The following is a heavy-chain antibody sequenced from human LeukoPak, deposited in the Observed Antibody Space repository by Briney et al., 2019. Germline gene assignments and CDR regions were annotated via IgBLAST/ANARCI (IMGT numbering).Heavy chain of an antibody. Sequence: GGSLRXSCAASGFTFDDYAMHWVRQAPGKGLEWVSGISWNSGSIGYADSVKGRFTISRDNAKNSLYLQMNSLRAEDTDLYYCARIAAAGTSFDYWGQGTLVTVSS. CDR1: GFTFDDYA. D-gene: IGHD6-13*01. J-gene: IGHJ4*02. CDR2: ISWNSGSI. CDR3: ARIAAAGTSFDY. V-gene: IGHV3-9*01.